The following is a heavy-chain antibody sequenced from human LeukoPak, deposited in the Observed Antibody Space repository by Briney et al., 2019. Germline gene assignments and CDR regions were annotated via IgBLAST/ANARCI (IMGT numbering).Heavy chain of an antibody. D-gene: IGHD5-24*01. J-gene: IGHJ3*02. CDR2: LSGSGDTI. V-gene: IGHV3-23*01. Sequence: GGSLRLSCAASGFTFSSYAMSWVRQVPGKGLEWVSVLSGSGDTIQYADSVKGWFTISRDNSNNRLYLQMNSLRAEDTAVYFCAKPQNYLDAFDIWGQGTTVIVSS. CDR1: GFTFSSYA. CDR3: AKPQNYLDAFDI.